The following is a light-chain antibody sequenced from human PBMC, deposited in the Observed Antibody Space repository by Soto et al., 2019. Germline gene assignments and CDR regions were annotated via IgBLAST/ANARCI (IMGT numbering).Light chain of an antibody. CDR1: SSNIGGGYD. V-gene: IGLV1-40*01. J-gene: IGLJ2*01. CDR2: RNS. CDR3: QSYDSSLSGSV. Sequence: QSVLTQPPSVSGAPGQRVTISCTGSSSNIGGGYDVHWYQQLPGTAPKLLIYRNSNRPSGVPDRFSGSKSGTSGSLAITGLQAEDEADYYCQSYDSSLSGSVFGGGTKLTVL.